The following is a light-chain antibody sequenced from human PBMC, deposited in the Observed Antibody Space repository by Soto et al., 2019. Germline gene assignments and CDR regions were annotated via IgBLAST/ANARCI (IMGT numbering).Light chain of an antibody. CDR1: SSNVGSRS. CDR3: AAWDDSLNGLYV. Sequence: QSVLTQPPSVSGTPGQRVTISCSGSSSNVGSRSVNWYQQVPGTAPKVLIYSNNQRRSGVPDRFSRSKSGTSASLAISGLHSEDEAEYYCAAWDDSLNGLYVFGTGTKVTVL. CDR2: SNN. V-gene: IGLV1-44*01. J-gene: IGLJ1*01.